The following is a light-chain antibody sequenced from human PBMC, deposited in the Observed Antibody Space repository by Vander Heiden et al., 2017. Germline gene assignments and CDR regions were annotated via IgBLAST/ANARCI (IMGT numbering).Light chain of an antibody. J-gene: IGLJ3*02. CDR3: SASEDSLNGPWV. Sequence: QSVLTQPPSASGTPGQRVTISCSGSSSNIGSTTVNWYHQLPGTAPKLLIDCNNQRPSGVPDRFSCSTSCTSASLATSSLQSEDEADYYCSASEDSLNGPWVFGGGTKLTVL. CDR2: CNN. CDR1: SSNIGSTT. V-gene: IGLV1-44*01.